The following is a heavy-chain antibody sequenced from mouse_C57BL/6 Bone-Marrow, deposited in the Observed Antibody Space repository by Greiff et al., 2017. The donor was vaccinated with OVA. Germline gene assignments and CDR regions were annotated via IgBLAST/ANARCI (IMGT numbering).Heavy chain of an antibody. D-gene: IGHD1-1*01. CDR3: ARNYGSSSLRYFDV. Sequence: QVQLKESGAELVRPGTSVKVSCKASGYAFTNYLIEWVKQRPGQGLEWIGVINPGSGGTNYNEKFKGKATLTADKSSSTAYMQLSSLTSEDSAVYFCARNYGSSSLRYFDVWGTGTTVTVSS. CDR2: INPGSGGT. V-gene: IGHV1-54*01. J-gene: IGHJ1*03. CDR1: GYAFTNYL.